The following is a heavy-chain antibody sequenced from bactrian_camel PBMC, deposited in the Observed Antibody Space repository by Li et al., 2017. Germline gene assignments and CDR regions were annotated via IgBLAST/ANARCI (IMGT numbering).Heavy chain of an antibody. D-gene: IGHD5*01. Sequence: DVQLVESGGGLVQPGGSLRLSCKISGNGRYCMGWFRQVPGKEREGVALLWTGAHSTYYLDSVKGRFNISLDVAKNTLYLQMNSLRPEDTAMYYCATSLGKAYCHRAFFLSRQRPNFGYMGQGTQVTIS. V-gene: IGHV3S31*01. CDR1: GNGRYC. J-gene: IGHJ4*01. CDR2: LWTGAHST.